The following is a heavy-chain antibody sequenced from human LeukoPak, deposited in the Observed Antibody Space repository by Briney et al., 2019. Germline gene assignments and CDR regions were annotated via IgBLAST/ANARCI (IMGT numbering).Heavy chain of an antibody. CDR3: ARDGGVVTAIALHAFDI. D-gene: IGHD2-21*02. V-gene: IGHV1-69*04. CDR1: GGTFSSYA. J-gene: IGHJ3*02. CDR2: IIPILGIA. Sequence: SVKVSCKASGGTFSSYAISWVRQAPGQGLEWMGRIIPILGIANYAQKFQGRVTITADKSTSTAYMELSSLRSEDTAVYYCARDGGVVTAIALHAFDIWGQGTMVTVSS.